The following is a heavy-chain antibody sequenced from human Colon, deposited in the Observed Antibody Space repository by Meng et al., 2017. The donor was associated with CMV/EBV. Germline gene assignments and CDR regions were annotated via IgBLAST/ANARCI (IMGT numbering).Heavy chain of an antibody. CDR2: INPNSGGT. J-gene: IGHJ4*02. D-gene: IGHD2-2*01. V-gene: IGHV1-2*02. CDR1: GYTFTGYY. Sequence: SGYTFTGYYMHWVRQAPGQGLEWMGWINPNSGGTNYAQKFQGRVTMTRDTSISTAYMELSRLRSDDTAVYYCARSDIVVVPAAPPPGYWGQGTLVTVSS. CDR3: ARSDIVVVPAAPPPGY.